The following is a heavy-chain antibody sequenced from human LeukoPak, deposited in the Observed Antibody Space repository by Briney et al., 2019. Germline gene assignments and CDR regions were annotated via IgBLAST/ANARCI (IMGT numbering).Heavy chain of an antibody. V-gene: IGHV3-33*01. J-gene: IGHJ4*02. CDR1: GFTFSSYG. CDR3: ARDRAAADLDY. Sequence: GRSLRLSCAASGFTFSSYGMHWVCQAPGKGLEWVAVIWYDGSNKFYADSVKGRFTISRDNSKNTLYLQMNSLRAEDTAVYYCARDRAAADLDYWGQGTLVTVSS. CDR2: IWYDGSNK. D-gene: IGHD6-13*01.